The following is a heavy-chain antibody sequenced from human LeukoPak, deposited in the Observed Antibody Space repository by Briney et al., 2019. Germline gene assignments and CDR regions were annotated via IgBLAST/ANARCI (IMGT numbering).Heavy chain of an antibody. CDR2: INPNSGGT. D-gene: IGHD1-1*01. Sequence: GASVKVSCKASGYTFTSHGISWVRQAPGQGLEWMGWINPNSGGTNYAQKFQGRVTMTRDTSISTAYMELSSLRSDDTAVYYCGRDGWDNWNGNWFDPWGQGTLVTVSS. V-gene: IGHV1-2*02. CDR1: GYTFTSHG. J-gene: IGHJ5*02. CDR3: GRDGWDNWNGNWFDP.